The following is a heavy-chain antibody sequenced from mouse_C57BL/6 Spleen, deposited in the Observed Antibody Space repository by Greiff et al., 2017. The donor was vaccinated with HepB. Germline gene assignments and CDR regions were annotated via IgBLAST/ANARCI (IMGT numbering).Heavy chain of an antibody. V-gene: IGHV3-6*01. Sequence: EVKLMESGPGLVKPSQSLSLTCSVTGYSITSGYNWNWIRQFPGNKLEWMGYISYDGSNNYNPSLKNRISITRDTSKNQFFLKLNSVTTEDTATYYCARDEIWGQGTTLTVSS. CDR1: GYSITSGYN. CDR3: ARDEI. CDR2: ISYDGSN. J-gene: IGHJ2*01.